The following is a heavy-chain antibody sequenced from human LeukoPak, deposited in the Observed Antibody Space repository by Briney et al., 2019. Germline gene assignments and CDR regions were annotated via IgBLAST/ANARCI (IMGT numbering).Heavy chain of an antibody. D-gene: IGHD6-19*01. CDR2: INHSGST. Sequence: SETLSLTCAVYGGSFSGYYWSWLRQPPGKGLEWIGEINHSGSTNYNPSLKSRVTISVDTSKNQFSLKLSSVTAADTAVYYCARVGQWLAYYFDYWGQGTLVTVSS. J-gene: IGHJ4*02. CDR1: GGSFSGYY. V-gene: IGHV4-34*01. CDR3: ARVGQWLAYYFDY.